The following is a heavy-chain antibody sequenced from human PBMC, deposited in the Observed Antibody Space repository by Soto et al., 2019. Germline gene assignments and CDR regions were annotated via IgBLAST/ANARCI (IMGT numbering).Heavy chain of an antibody. V-gene: IGHV1-18*01. CDR3: ARGVRTGTTKGYFDN. CDR2: ISAYNGNT. CDR1: GYTFATYD. J-gene: IGHJ4*02. D-gene: IGHD1-1*01. Sequence: GASVKVSCKASGYTFATYDISWVRQAPGQGLEWMGWISAYNGNTNYAQKLQGRVTMTTDTSTSTAYMELRSLRSDDTAVYHCARGVRTGTTKGYFDNWGQGTLVTVSS.